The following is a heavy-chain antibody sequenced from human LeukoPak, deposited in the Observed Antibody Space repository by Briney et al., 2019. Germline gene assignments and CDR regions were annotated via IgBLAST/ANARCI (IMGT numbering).Heavy chain of an antibody. CDR3: ARDGIGVAARFDY. Sequence: SETLSLTCAVYGGSFSGYYWSWIRQPPGKGLEWIGYIYYSGSTYYNPSLKSRVTISVDTSKNQFSLKLSSVTAADTAVYYCARDGIGVAARFDYWGQGTLVTVSS. CDR2: IYYSGST. CDR1: GGSFSGYY. D-gene: IGHD3-3*01. V-gene: IGHV4-34*09. J-gene: IGHJ4*02.